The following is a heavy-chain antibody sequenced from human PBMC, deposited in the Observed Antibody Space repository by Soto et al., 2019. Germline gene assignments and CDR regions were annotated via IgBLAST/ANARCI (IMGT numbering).Heavy chain of an antibody. Sequence: HPGGSLRLSCAASGFTFSSYAMHWVRQAPGKGLEWVAVISYDGSNKYYADSVKGRFTISRDNSKNTLYLQMNSLRAEDTAVYYCARDRGGLQEPRYYGMDVWGQGTTVTVSS. V-gene: IGHV3-30-3*01. CDR3: ARDRGGLQEPRYYGMDV. D-gene: IGHD4-4*01. CDR1: GFTFSSYA. J-gene: IGHJ6*02. CDR2: ISYDGSNK.